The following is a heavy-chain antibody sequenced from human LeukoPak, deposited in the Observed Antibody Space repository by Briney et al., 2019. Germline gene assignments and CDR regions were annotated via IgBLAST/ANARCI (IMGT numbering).Heavy chain of an antibody. CDR1: GFTFSNFW. CDR2: IKSRTDGGTT. CDR3: ATYGTFANLVH. V-gene: IGHV3-15*01. J-gene: IGHJ4*02. Sequence: GGSLRLSCAASGFTFSNFWMSWVRQAPGKGLEWVGLIKSRTDGGTTDYAAPVKGRVTISRDDSKNTLDLQMSSLKSEDTAVYFCATYGTFANLVHWGQGTLVTVSS. D-gene: IGHD2/OR15-2a*01.